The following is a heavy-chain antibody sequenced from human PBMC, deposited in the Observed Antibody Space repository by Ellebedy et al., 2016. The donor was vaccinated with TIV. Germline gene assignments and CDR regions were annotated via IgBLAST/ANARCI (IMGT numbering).Heavy chain of an antibody. CDR1: GFTFSTYP. Sequence: GESLKISCAASGFTFSTYPMHWVRQAPGKGLEWVAVISYDGRNKYYADSVQGRFTISRDNSQNTLYLQMNSLRAEDTAVYSCARDSPGVGSQITNRFDYWGQGTLATVSS. CDR2: ISYDGRNK. V-gene: IGHV3-30*04. J-gene: IGHJ4*02. CDR3: ARDSPGVGSQITNRFDY. D-gene: IGHD3-3*01.